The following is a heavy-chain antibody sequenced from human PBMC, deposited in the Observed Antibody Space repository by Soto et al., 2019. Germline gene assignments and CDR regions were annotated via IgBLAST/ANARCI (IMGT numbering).Heavy chain of an antibody. V-gene: IGHV3-23*01. D-gene: IGHD3-10*01. J-gene: IGHJ3*02. CDR1: RFTFSSYG. CDR2: ISDDGDST. Sequence: GGSLRLSCAVSRFTFSSYGMNWVRQAPGKGLEWVSSISDDGDSTYYADSVKGRFTISRDNSKNTLYLQMNSLRAEDTAVYYCAKYITMVRGVIIEAFDIWGQGTMVTVS. CDR3: AKYITMVRGVIIEAFDI.